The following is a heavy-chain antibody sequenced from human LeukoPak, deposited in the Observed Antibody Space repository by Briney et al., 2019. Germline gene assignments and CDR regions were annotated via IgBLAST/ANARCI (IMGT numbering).Heavy chain of an antibody. D-gene: IGHD1-26*01. CDR2: INHSGST. J-gene: IGHJ6*02. CDR3: AGTSSVGFMDV. Sequence: SETLSLTCAVYGGSFGGYYWSWIRQPPGKGLEWIGEINHSGSTNYNPSLKSRVTISIDTSKNQFSLMLSSVTAADATVYYCAGTSSVGFMDVWGHGTTVTVSS. V-gene: IGHV4-34*01. CDR1: GGSFGGYY.